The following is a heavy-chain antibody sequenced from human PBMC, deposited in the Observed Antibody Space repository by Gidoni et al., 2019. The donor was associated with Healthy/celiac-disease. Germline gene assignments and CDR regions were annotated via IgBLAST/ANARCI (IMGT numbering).Heavy chain of an antibody. D-gene: IGHD2-2*01. CDR3: ARDLLNMVVVPSGGMDV. V-gene: IGHV1-69*01. J-gene: IGHJ6*02. CDR2: IITIVGTA. CDR1: GGTFCSYA. Sequence: QLQLVKSRTEVQKPASSVKVSCKASGGTFCSYAISWVRQAPGQGLEWMGGIITIVGTANYAQKFQGRVTITADESTSTAYMELSSLRCEDTAVYYWARDLLNMVVVPSGGMDVWGQGTTVTVSS.